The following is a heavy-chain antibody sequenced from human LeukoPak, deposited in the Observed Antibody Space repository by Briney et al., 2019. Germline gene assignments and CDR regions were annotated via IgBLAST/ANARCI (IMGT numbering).Heavy chain of an antibody. Sequence: GRSLRLSCAASGFTFSNHGMHWVRQAPGKGLEWVSAISATTTTTYYADSVKGRFTISRDNSKNTLFLQMNSLRVEDTAVYYCAREASSWYYFDYWGLGTLVTVSS. D-gene: IGHD6-13*01. CDR2: ISATTTTT. CDR1: GFTFSNHG. J-gene: IGHJ4*02. V-gene: IGHV3-23*01. CDR3: AREASSWYYFDY.